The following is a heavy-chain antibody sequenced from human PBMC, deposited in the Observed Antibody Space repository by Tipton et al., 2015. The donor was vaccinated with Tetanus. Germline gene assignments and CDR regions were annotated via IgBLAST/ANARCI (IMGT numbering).Heavy chain of an antibody. J-gene: IGHJ4*02. CDR1: GYTFTSYY. Sequence: QMQLVQSGAEVKKPGASVKVSCKASGYTFTSYYMHWVRQAPGQGLEWMRIISPSGGSTSYAQKFQGRVTMTKDTSTSTVYMELSSLRSEDTAVYYCARVWAAADKGVFDYWGQGTLVTVSS. CDR2: ISPSGGST. D-gene: IGHD6-13*01. V-gene: IGHV1-46*01. CDR3: ARVWAAADKGVFDY.